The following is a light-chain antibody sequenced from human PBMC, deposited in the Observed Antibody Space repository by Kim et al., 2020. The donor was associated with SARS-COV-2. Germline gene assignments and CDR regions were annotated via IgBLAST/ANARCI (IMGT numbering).Light chain of an antibody. CDR1: HGISNY. CDR3: QKYNSDTRT. Sequence: ASGGDSVTITCRASHGISNYLAWYQQKPGKVPKLLIYAASTLQSGVPSRFSGSGSGTDFTLTISSLQPEDVATYYCQKYNSDTRTFGQGTKVDIK. J-gene: IGKJ1*01. CDR2: AAS. V-gene: IGKV1-27*01.